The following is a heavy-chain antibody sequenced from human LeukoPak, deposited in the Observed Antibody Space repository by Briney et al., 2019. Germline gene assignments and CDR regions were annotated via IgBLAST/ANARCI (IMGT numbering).Heavy chain of an antibody. Sequence: PSETLSLTCDVYGGSFSGYYWSWIRQPPGKGLEWIGEINHSGSTNYNPSLKSRVTISVDTSKNQFSLKLSSVTAADTAVYYCARGRHSAPYYYYTDVWGKGTTVTVSS. V-gene: IGHV4-34*01. CDR1: GGSFSGYY. CDR2: INHSGST. D-gene: IGHD2-21*01. J-gene: IGHJ6*03. CDR3: ARGRHSAPYYYYTDV.